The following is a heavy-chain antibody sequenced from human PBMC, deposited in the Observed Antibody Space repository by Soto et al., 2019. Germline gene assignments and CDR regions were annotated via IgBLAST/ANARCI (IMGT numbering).Heavy chain of an antibody. Sequence: EVQLVESGGGLVQPGGSLRLSCAASGFTFSAYDMHWVRQATGKGLEWVSAIGTQHDTYYPESVKGRFTISRENAKNSLYLQMNSLRGGGTGVYYWGRQASYWHGGGGWIDPWGQGTLVTVSS. J-gene: IGHJ5*02. CDR1: GFTFSAYD. D-gene: IGHD2-8*02. CDR3: GRQASYWHGGGGWIDP. CDR2: IGTQHDT. V-gene: IGHV3-13*01.